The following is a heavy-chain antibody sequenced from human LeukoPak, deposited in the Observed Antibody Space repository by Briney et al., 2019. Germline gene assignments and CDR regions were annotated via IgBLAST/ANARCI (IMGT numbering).Heavy chain of an antibody. V-gene: IGHV3-66*01. CDR1: GFTVSSNY. Sequence: GGSLRLSCAASGFTVSSNYMSWVRQAPGKGLEWVSVIYSGGSTYYADSVKGRFTISRDNAKNTLYLQMNSLRAEDTAVYYCVKRPGDSSGYYYRDDYWGQGTLVTVSS. CDR2: IYSGGST. CDR3: VKRPGDSSGYYYRDDY. D-gene: IGHD3-22*01. J-gene: IGHJ4*02.